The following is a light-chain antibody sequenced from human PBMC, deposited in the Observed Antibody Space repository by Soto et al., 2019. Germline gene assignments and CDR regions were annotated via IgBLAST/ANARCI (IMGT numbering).Light chain of an antibody. J-gene: IGKJ5*01. CDR2: GAF. CDR3: QQRSNWPHSIT. CDR1: QSVNSNY. Sequence: EILLTQSPGILSLSPGERSTLSCRANQSVNSNYLAWFQQHPGQPPRLLIFGAFSRATGIPARFSGSGSGTDFTLTISSLEPEDFAVYYCQQRSNWPHSITFGQGTRLEIK. V-gene: IGKV3D-20*02.